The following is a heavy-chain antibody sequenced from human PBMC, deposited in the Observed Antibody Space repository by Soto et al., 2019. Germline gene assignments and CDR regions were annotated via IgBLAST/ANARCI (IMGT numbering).Heavy chain of an antibody. CDR3: ARVPVFGVVRFWFDP. V-gene: IGHV1-18*04. Sequence: ASLKDSCKTSGYRFTTYGITLVRQAPGQGLEWMGWINSYNGNTDYAQTLQGRISMTTDTSTSTAYMELSRLTSDDTAVYYCARVPVFGVVRFWFDPWGQGTLVTVSS. D-gene: IGHD3-3*01. J-gene: IGHJ5*02. CDR2: INSYNGNT. CDR1: GYRFTTYG.